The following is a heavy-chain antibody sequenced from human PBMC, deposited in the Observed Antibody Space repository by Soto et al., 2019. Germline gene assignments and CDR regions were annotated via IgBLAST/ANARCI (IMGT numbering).Heavy chain of an antibody. J-gene: IGHJ5*02. CDR3: ARGASP. CDR1: GYTFTSSD. CDR2: MNPNTGNT. Sequence: QVQLVQSGAEVKKPGASVKVSCKASGYTFTSSDINWVRQATGQGLEWMGWMNPNTGNTGHAQKFQGRITLTRSTSISTAYLELSSLNSDDSAVYYCARGASPWGQGTLVTVSS. V-gene: IGHV1-8*01.